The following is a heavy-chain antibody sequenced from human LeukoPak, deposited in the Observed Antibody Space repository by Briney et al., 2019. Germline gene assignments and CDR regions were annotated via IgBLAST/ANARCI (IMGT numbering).Heavy chain of an antibody. CDR3: ARGHYYDSSGYPDRVAYAFDI. CDR2: MNPNSGNT. J-gene: IGHJ3*02. CDR1: GYTFTSYD. V-gene: IGHV1-8*01. Sequence: ASVKVSCKASGYTFTSYDINWVRQATGQGLEWMGWMNPNSGNTGYAQKFKGRVTMTRNTAISTAYMELSSLRSEDTAVDYCARGHYYDSSGYPDRVAYAFDIWGQGTMVIVSS. D-gene: IGHD3-22*01.